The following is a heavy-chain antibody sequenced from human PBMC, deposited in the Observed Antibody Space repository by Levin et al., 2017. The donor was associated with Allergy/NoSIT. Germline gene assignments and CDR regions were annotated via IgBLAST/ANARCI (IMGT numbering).Heavy chain of an antibody. J-gene: IGHJ3*01. CDR3: AKKQAGTSGFSFDV. CDR1: GFTFSDYA. Sequence: PGGSLRLSCAASGFTFSDYAMTWVRQAPGKGLEWVSVITGGGFNTYYGDSVKGRFTVSRDNSKNTLYLESNSLRAEETAVYYCAKKQAGTSGFSFDVWGQGTMVTVSS. D-gene: IGHD6-19*01. CDR2: ITGGGFNT. V-gene: IGHV3-23*01.